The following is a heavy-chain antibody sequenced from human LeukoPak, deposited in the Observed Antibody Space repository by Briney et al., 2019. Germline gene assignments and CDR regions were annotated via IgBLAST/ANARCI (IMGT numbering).Heavy chain of an antibody. V-gene: IGHV3-23*01. J-gene: IGHJ4*02. CDR1: GFTFSSYA. D-gene: IGHD6-19*01. Sequence: PGGSLRLSCAASGFTFSSYAMSWVRQAPGKGLEWVSAISGSGGSTYYADSVKGRFTISRDNSKNTLYLQMNSLKTEDTAVCYCSRDRSSSGWHSPVRVDYWGQGTLVTVSS. CDR2: ISGSGGST. CDR3: SRDRSSSGWHSPVRVDY.